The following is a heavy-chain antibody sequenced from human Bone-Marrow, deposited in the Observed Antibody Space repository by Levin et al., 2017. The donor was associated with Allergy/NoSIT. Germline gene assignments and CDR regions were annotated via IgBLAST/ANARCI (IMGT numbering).Heavy chain of an antibody. D-gene: IGHD1-26*01. V-gene: IGHV3-9*01. J-gene: IGHJ4*02. CDR1: GFTFDRCA. CDR2: INWNSANI. Sequence: LSLTCAASGFTFDRCAMHWVRQAPGKGLEWVSGINWNSANINYADSVKGRFTISRDNAKNSLYLQMNSLRPEDTAFYYCAKHREGYYFDYWGQGTLVTVSS. CDR3: AKHREGYYFDY.